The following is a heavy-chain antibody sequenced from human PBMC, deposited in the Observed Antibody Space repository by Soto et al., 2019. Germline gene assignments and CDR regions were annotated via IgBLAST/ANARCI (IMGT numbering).Heavy chain of an antibody. V-gene: IGHV1-69*13. CDR1: GYTFTSYG. J-gene: IGHJ5*02. CDR3: ARGSDYDSSGYYYSWLDP. CDR2: IIPIFGTA. Sequence: GASVKVSCKASGYTFTSYGISWVRQAPGQGLEWMGGIIPIFGTANYAQKFQGRVTITADESTSTAYMELSSLRSEDTAVYYCARGSDYDSSGYYYSWLDPWGQGTLVTVSS. D-gene: IGHD3-22*01.